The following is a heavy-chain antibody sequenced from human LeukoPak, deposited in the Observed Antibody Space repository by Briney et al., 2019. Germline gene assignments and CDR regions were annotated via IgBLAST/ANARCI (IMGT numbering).Heavy chain of an antibody. Sequence: LRASVKVSCKASGYTFTGYYMHWVRQAPGQGLEWMGWINPNSGGTNYAQKFQDRVTMTRDTSISTAYMELSRLRSDDTAVYYCAISLYSSSWYDYWGQGTLVTVSS. CDR3: AISLYSSSWYDY. CDR2: INPNSGGT. CDR1: GYTFTGYY. V-gene: IGHV1-2*02. J-gene: IGHJ4*02. D-gene: IGHD6-13*01.